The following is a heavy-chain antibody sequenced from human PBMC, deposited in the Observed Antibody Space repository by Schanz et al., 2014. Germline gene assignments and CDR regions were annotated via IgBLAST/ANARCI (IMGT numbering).Heavy chain of an antibody. J-gene: IGHJ4*02. V-gene: IGHV3-21*01. CDR1: GFTVSSDH. Sequence: EVQLVESGGGFVQPGGSLGLSCVVSGFTVSSDHMSWVRQAPGKGLEWVSSISSSGSYIHYADSVKGRFTISRDNAKNTLYLQMNSLRAEDTAVYYCARDRGYCSGGSCLTFDYWGQGTLVTVSS. CDR2: ISSSGSYI. CDR3: ARDRGYCSGGSCLTFDY. D-gene: IGHD2-15*01.